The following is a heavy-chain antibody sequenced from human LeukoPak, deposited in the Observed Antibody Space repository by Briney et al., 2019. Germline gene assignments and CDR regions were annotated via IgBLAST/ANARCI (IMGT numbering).Heavy chain of an antibody. Sequence: SETLSLTCTASGYSINSGFYWGWIRQPPGKGLEWIGSIYHSGSTHYKSSLKSRVTISVDTSKNQLSLKLTSVTAADTAVYYCARGVGLTQGGAFDFWGQGTLVTVSS. J-gene: IGHJ4*02. V-gene: IGHV4-38-2*02. CDR3: ARGVGLTQGGAFDF. CDR1: GYSINSGFY. CDR2: IYHSGST. D-gene: IGHD3-16*01.